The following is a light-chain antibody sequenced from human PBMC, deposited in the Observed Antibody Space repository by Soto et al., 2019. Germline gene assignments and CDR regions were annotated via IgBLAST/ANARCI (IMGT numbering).Light chain of an antibody. V-gene: IGKV3-15*01. CDR1: ESLSTY. CDR3: LSYSDWPFT. J-gene: IGKJ2*01. Sequence: EIVMTQSPATLSVSPGERVTLSCRASESLSTYLAWYQQKPGQAPRLLIYGASTTTTGIPARFSGSGSATDFSFTISSLQSEDFAVYYFLSYSDWPFTFGQGTKLEI. CDR2: GAS.